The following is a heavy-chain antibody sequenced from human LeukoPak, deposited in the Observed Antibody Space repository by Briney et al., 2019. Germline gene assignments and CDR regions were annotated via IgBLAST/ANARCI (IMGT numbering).Heavy chain of an antibody. CDR3: AREVATMDYYYYMDV. D-gene: IGHD3-10*01. Sequence: PGGSLRLSCAASGFTVSSNYMSWVRQAPGKGLEWVSGINWNGDSTGYADSVKGRFMISRDNAKNSLYLQMNSLRAEDTALYYCAREVATMDYYYYMDVWGKGTTVTVSS. CDR1: GFTVSSNY. CDR2: INWNGDST. J-gene: IGHJ6*03. V-gene: IGHV3-20*04.